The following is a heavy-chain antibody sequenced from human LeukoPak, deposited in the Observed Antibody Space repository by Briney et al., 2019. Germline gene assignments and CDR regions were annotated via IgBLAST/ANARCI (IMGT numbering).Heavy chain of an antibody. CDR1: GFTFSSYA. D-gene: IGHD3-10*01. CDR2: ISYDGSNK. CDR3: ARVGLYYYGSAPDY. Sequence: GRSLRLSCAASGFTFSSYAMHWVRQAPGKGLEWVAVISYDGSNKYYADSVKGRFTISRDNAKNSLYLQMNGLRAEDTAVYYCARVGLYYYGSAPDYWGQGTLVTVSS. V-gene: IGHV3-30-3*01. J-gene: IGHJ4*02.